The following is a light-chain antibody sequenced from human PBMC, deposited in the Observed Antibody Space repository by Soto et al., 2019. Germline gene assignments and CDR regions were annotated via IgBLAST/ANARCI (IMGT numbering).Light chain of an antibody. Sequence: EIVLTQSPATLSVSPGERATLSCRASQSVSIKLAWYQQKPGQAPKLLIYGASTGATGIPARFSGSGSGTEFTLTITSLQSEDFAVYYWQQYNTWPSFGQGTKVEIK. CDR2: GAS. V-gene: IGKV3-15*01. CDR3: QQYNTWPS. CDR1: QSVSIK. J-gene: IGKJ1*01.